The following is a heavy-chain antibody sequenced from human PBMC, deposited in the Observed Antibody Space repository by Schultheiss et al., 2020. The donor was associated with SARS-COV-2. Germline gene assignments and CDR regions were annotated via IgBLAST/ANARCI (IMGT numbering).Heavy chain of an antibody. CDR3: AKALRITIFGVVTTFDY. CDR1: GFTFSSYA. D-gene: IGHD3-3*01. CDR2: INSDGSST. V-gene: IGHV3-74*01. Sequence: GGSLRLSCAASGFTFSSYAMSWVRQAPGKGLVWVSRINSDGSSTSYADSVKGRFTISRDNAKNTLYLQMNSLRAEDTAVYYCAKALRITIFGVVTTFDYWGQGTLVTVSS. J-gene: IGHJ4*02.